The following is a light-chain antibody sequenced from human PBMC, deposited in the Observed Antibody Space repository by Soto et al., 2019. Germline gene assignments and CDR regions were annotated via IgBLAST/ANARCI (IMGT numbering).Light chain of an antibody. Sequence: EIVMTQSPATLSVSPGERATLSCRASQSVSSNLAWYQQKPGHAPRLLSYGASPRATGIPARFSGSGSGTEFTLTISSLLSEDFAAYYRQHYNSWTSLTFGGGTKVE. J-gene: IGKJ4*01. CDR2: GAS. V-gene: IGKV3-15*01. CDR1: QSVSSN. CDR3: QHYNSWTSLT.